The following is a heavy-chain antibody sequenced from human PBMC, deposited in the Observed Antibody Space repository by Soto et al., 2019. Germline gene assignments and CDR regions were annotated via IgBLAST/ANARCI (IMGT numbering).Heavy chain of an antibody. CDR3: ARGRTVSTYSSSCLSGWYFDL. J-gene: IGHJ2*01. Sequence: PSGTLCLTCAFRGGSSSVYFWGRLRQPPGKGLEWIGDINHSGSTTYNPSLKSRVTISVDTSKNQFSLKLSSVTAADTAVYYCARGRTVSTYSSSCLSGWYFDLWGRGTLVTGSS. CDR1: GGSSSVYF. CDR2: INHSGST. D-gene: IGHD6-13*01. V-gene: IGHV4-34*01.